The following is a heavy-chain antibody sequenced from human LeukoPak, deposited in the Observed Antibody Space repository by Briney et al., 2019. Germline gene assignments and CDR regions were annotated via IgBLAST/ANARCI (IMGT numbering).Heavy chain of an antibody. CDR3: ARDPYCSSTSCYGMVADY. V-gene: IGHV1-2*02. J-gene: IGHJ4*02. D-gene: IGHD2-2*01. Sequence: ASVKVSCKASGYTFTCYYMHWVRQAPGQGLEWMGWINPNSGGTNYAQKFQGRVTMTRDTPISTAYMELSRLRSDDTAVYYCARDPYCSSTSCYGMVADYWGQGTLVTVSS. CDR2: INPNSGGT. CDR1: GYTFTCYY.